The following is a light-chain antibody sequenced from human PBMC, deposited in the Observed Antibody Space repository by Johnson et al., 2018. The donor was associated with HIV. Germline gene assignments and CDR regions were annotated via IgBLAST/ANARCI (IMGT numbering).Light chain of an antibody. CDR1: SSNIGKNY. CDR3: AAWDDSLNEYV. V-gene: IGLV1-51*01. Sequence: QSVLTQPPSVSAAPGQKVTVSCSGSSSNIGKNYVSWYQQLPGTAPKLLMYGNVKRPSGIPDRFTGSKSGTSASLAISGLPAEDEADYYCAAWDDSLNEYVFGTGTKVTVL. J-gene: IGLJ1*01. CDR2: GNV.